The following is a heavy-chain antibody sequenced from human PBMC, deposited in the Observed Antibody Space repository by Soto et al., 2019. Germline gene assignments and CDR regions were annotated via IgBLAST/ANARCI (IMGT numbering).Heavy chain of an antibody. D-gene: IGHD2-2*01. Sequence: GGSLRLSCAASGFTVSSNYMSWVRQAPGKGLEWVSVIYSGGSTYYADSVKGRFTISRDNSKNTLYLQMNSLRAEDTAVYYCARVHCSSTSCYGGDYFDYWGQGT. CDR2: IYSGGST. J-gene: IGHJ4*02. V-gene: IGHV3-66*01. CDR3: ARVHCSSTSCYGGDYFDY. CDR1: GFTVSSNY.